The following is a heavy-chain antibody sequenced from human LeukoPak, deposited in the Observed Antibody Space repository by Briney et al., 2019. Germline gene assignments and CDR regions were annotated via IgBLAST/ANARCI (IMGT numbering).Heavy chain of an antibody. CDR2: ISYIGTT. D-gene: IGHD4-17*01. CDR1: DDSFSSHY. CDR3: ARDLVTVTKGFDI. Sequence: SETLSLTCAVSDDSFSSHYWTWIRRPPGKGLEWIGYISYIGTTNYNPSLKRRVTISIDTSKNQFSLKLSSVTAADTAVYYCARDLVTVTKGFDIWGQGTMVSVSS. V-gene: IGHV4-59*11. J-gene: IGHJ3*02.